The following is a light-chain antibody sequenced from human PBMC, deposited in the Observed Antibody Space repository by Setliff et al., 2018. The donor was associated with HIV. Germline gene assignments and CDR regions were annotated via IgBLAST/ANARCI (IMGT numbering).Light chain of an antibody. CDR2: DVT. J-gene: IGLJ1*01. V-gene: IGLV2-14*03. CDR1: SNDVGLYDF. CDR3: SSVTTRGASEV. Sequence: QSALAQPASVSGSPGQSITISCTGTSNDVGLYDFVSWFQQHPGKAPKLIIYDVTNRPSGISDRFSGFKSGYTASLTISGLQAEDEANYYCSSVTTRGASEVFGTGTKVTVL.